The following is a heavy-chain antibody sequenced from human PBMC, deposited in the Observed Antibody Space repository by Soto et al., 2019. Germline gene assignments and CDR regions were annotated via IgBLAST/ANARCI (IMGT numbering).Heavy chain of an antibody. V-gene: IGHV3-33*01. Sequence: QMQLVESGGGVVQPGRSLRLSCAASGFTFSSYAMHWVRQAPGKGLEWVAVIWYDGSNKYYVDSVKGRFTISRDNSKNTLYLQMNSLRAEDTAVYYCVRDDITVTAEGVFDYWGQGTLVTVSS. D-gene: IGHD2-21*02. CDR3: VRDDITVTAEGVFDY. CDR2: IWYDGSNK. CDR1: GFTFSSYA. J-gene: IGHJ4*02.